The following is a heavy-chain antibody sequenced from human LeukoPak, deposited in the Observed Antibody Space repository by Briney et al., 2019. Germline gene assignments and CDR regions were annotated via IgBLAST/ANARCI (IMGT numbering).Heavy chain of an antibody. CDR2: ISSSSSYL. V-gene: IGHV3-21*06. CDR3: ASFVVVTAIVSGAFDI. D-gene: IGHD2-21*02. CDR1: GFTFSSYN. Sequence: PGGSLRLSCAASGFTFSSYNMNWVRQAPGKGLEWVSSISSSSSYLYYADSVKGRFTISRDNAKNSLSLQMNSLRAEDTAVYYCASFVVVTAIVSGAFDIWGQGTMVTVSS. J-gene: IGHJ3*02.